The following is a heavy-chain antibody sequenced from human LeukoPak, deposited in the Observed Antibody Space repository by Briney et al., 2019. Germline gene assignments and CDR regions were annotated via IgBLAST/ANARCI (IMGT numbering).Heavy chain of an antibody. V-gene: IGHV3-30-3*01. Sequence: GGSLRLSCAASGFTFSSYALHWVRQAPGKGLEWVAVISFDGSNKYYAGSVKGRFTISRDNSKNTLYLQMNSLRAEDTAVYYCARDGIAAAGLYFDYWGQGTLVTVSS. CDR3: ARDGIAAAGLYFDY. J-gene: IGHJ4*02. CDR2: ISFDGSNK. CDR1: GFTFSSYA. D-gene: IGHD6-13*01.